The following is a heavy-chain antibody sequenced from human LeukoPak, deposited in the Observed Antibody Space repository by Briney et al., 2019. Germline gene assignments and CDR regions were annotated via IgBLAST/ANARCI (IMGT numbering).Heavy chain of an antibody. D-gene: IGHD3-10*01. J-gene: IGHJ5*02. CDR3: AKEGTPQVSTWYDL. CDR2: ISYEGGTQ. CDR1: GFTFSSYA. V-gene: IGHV3-30*18. Sequence: GGSLRLSCAASGFTFSSYAMSWVRQAPGKGLEWVAVISYEGGTQHYADSVKGRFIISRDNPRNTLYLQMNILRTEDTAVYYCAKEGTPQVSTWYDLWGQGTQVIVSS.